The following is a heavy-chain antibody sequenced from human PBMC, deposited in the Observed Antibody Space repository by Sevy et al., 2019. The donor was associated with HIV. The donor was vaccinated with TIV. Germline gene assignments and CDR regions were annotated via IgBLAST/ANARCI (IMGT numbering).Heavy chain of an antibody. CDR3: ASVVKNDFWDGHVNYYGLDV. V-gene: IGHV3-15*01. D-gene: IGHD3-3*01. CDR2: IKSKTDGGTA. CDR1: GFTFNYAW. Sequence: GGSLRLSCAASGFTFNYAWMSWVRQAPGKGLEWVGRIKSKTDGGTADYAAHVKGRFTISRDDSENTFYLQMNSLKTEDTAVYYCASVVKNDFWDGHVNYYGLDVWGQGTTVTVSS. J-gene: IGHJ6*02.